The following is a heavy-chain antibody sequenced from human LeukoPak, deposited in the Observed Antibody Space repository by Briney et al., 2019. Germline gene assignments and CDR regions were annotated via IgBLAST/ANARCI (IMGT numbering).Heavy chain of an antibody. CDR2: IRQHGSET. CDR1: GFTFSSYW. V-gene: IGHV3-7*01. CDR3: ARDIDRYYADY. Sequence: PGGSLRLSRAASGFTFSSYWMSWVRQAPGKGLEWVANIRQHGSETHYVDSVKGRFTISRDNAKNSLYLQMNSLRAEDTAVYYCARDIDRYYADYWGLGTLVTVSS. J-gene: IGHJ4*02. D-gene: IGHD3-3*01.